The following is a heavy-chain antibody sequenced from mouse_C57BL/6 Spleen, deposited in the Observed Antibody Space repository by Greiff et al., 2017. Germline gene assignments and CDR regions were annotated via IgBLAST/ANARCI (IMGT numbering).Heavy chain of an antibody. Sequence: EVQLVESGTVLARPGASVKMSCKTSGYTFTSYWMHWVKQRPGQGLEWIGAIYPGNSDTSYNQKFKGKAKLTAVTSASTAYMELSSLTNEDSAVYYCTRDGDYGYDAGAWFAYWGQGTLVTVSA. CDR1: GYTFTSYW. CDR2: IYPGNSDT. V-gene: IGHV1-5*01. D-gene: IGHD2-2*01. CDR3: TRDGDYGYDAGAWFAY. J-gene: IGHJ3*01.